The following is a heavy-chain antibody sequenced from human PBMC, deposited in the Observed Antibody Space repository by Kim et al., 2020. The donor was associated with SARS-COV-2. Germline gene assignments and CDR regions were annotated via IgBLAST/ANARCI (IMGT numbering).Heavy chain of an antibody. CDR2: ICGRGTRS. CDR1: GFTFSSYA. Sequence: GGSLRLSCAASGFTFSSYAMSWVRQAPGKGLEWVSAICGRGTRSYYADFLRGWFTTTRDTYNTLVFLLHNILSDEDTAVYYCAEVAGFRVYYSTCCFYY. CDR3: AEVAGFRVYYSTCCFYY. D-gene: IGHD3-10*01. J-gene: IGHJ6*01. V-gene: IGHV3-23*01.